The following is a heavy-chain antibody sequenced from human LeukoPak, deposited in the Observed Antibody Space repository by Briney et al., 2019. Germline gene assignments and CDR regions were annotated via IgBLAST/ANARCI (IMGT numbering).Heavy chain of an antibody. Sequence: ASVKVSCKTSGYSFTAFYIHWVRQAPGQGLEWMGWINPHSGGTNYAQKFQGRVTMTMDTSFITAYMELSRLRSDDTAVYYCARLHTSGDNNWGQGTLVTVSS. CDR2: INPHSGGT. V-gene: IGHV1-2*02. CDR1: GYSFTAFY. CDR3: ARLHTSGDNN. J-gene: IGHJ4*02. D-gene: IGHD6-19*01.